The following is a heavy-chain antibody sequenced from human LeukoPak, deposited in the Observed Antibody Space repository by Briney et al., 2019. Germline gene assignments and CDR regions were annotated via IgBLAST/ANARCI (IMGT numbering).Heavy chain of an antibody. CDR2: ISSSGSTI. D-gene: IGHD3-16*01. J-gene: IGHJ4*02. V-gene: IGHV3-48*03. CDR1: GFTFSSYE. Sequence: GGSLRLSCAASGFTFSSYEMNWVRQAPGKGLERVSYISSSGSTIYYADSVKGRFTISRDNAKNSLYLQMNSLRAEDTAVYYCARGGLLGELDYWGQGTLVTVSS. CDR3: ARGGLLGELDY.